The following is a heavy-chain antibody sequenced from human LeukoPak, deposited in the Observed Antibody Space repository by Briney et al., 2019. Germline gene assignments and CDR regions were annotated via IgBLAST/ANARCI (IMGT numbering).Heavy chain of an antibody. J-gene: IGHJ4*02. CDR1: GFTFSDYY. CDR2: ISSSGSTI. CDR3: ARDSIASRPGRGY. V-gene: IGHV3-11*01. Sequence: PGGSLRLSCAAYGFTFSDYYLSWIRQAPGKGLECISYISSSGSTIYYADSVKGRFTISRDNAKNSLYLQMNSLRAEDTAVYYCARDSIASRPGRGYWGQGTLVTVSS. D-gene: IGHD6-6*01.